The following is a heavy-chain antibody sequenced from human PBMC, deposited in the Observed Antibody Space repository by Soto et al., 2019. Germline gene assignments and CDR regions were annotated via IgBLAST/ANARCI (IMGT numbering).Heavy chain of an antibody. V-gene: IGHV3-23*01. CDR2: ISGSGGST. J-gene: IGHJ4*02. D-gene: IGHD2-15*01. Sequence: PGGSLRLSCAASGFTFSSYAMSWVRQAPGKGLEWVSAISGSGGSTYYADSVKGRFTISRDNSKDTLYLQMNSLRAEDTAVYYCAKDFPIVVVVAATPYFDYWGQGTLVTVSS. CDR3: AKDFPIVVVVAATPYFDY. CDR1: GFTFSSYA.